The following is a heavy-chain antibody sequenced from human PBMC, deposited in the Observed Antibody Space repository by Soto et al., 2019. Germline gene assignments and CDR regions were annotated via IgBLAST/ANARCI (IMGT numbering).Heavy chain of an antibody. J-gene: IGHJ4*02. CDR3: ARDATGYSSGWPLFDS. CDR1: GFIFSTFN. D-gene: IGHD6-19*01. CDR2: ISRTSTI. V-gene: IGHV3-48*01. Sequence: EVQLVESGGGLVQPGGSLRLSCAASGFIFSTFNMNWVRQAPGKGLEWVSFISRTSTIYYADSVKGRFTISRDNAKNSLYLQMNSLRAEDTAVYYCARDATGYSSGWPLFDSWGQETLVTVSS.